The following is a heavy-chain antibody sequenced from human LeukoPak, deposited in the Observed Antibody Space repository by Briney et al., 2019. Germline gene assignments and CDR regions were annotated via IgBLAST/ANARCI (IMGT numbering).Heavy chain of an antibody. CDR1: GFTFSNYW. CDR2: INIDGSST. D-gene: IGHD2-2*01. Sequence: GGSLRLSCAASGFTFSNYWMHWVRQAPGKGLVGVSRINIDGSSTNYADSVKGRFTISRVNAKNTLYLQMNSLRAEDTAVYYCARDIGVVPTAFDPWGQGTLVTVSS. CDR3: ARDIGVVPTAFDP. J-gene: IGHJ5*02. V-gene: IGHV3-74*01.